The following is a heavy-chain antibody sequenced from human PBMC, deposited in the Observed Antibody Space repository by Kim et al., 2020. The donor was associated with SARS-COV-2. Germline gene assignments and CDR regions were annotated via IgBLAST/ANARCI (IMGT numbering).Heavy chain of an antibody. Sequence: GGSLRLSCAASGFTFSSYGMHWVRQAPGKGLEWVAVISYDGSNKYYADSVKGRFTISRDNSKNTLYLQMNSLRAEDTAVYYCAKDPQGYSYGFMDYWGQGTLVTVSS. D-gene: IGHD5-18*01. CDR3: AKDPQGYSYGFMDY. CDR1: GFTFSSYG. J-gene: IGHJ4*02. CDR2: ISYDGSNK. V-gene: IGHV3-30*18.